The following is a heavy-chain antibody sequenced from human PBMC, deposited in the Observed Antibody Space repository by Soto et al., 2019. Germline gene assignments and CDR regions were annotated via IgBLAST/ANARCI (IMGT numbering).Heavy chain of an antibody. D-gene: IGHD3-22*01. V-gene: IGHV4-31*03. CDR1: GGSISSGGYY. CDR3: ASETGTSGVVVIPKYYFDY. CDR2: IYYSGST. J-gene: IGHJ4*02. Sequence: SETLSLTCTVSGGSISSGGYYWSWIRQHPGKGLEWIGYIYYSGSTYYNPSLKSRVTISVDTSKNQFSLKLSSVTAADTAVYYCASETGTSGVVVIPKYYFDYWGQGTLVTVSS.